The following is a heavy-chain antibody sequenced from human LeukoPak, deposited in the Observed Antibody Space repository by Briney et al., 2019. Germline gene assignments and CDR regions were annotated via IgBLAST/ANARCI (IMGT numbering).Heavy chain of an antibody. V-gene: IGHV1-18*01. D-gene: IGHD6-19*01. Sequence: GASVKVSCKASGYTFTNFGISWVRQAPGQGLEWMGWISTYNGNTNYAQKVQGRVTMTTDTSTSTAYIELRSLRSDDTAVYDCARAGGWAREDYKADAFDIWGQGTMVTVSS. J-gene: IGHJ3*02. CDR3: ARAGGWAREDYKADAFDI. CDR2: ISTYNGNT. CDR1: GYTFTNFG.